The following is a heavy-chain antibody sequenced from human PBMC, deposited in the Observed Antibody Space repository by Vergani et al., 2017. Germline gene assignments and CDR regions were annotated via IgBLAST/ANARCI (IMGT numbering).Heavy chain of an antibody. J-gene: IGHJ3*02. D-gene: IGHD3-22*01. Sequence: QVRLQESGPGLVKPSETLSLTCSVSGGSMSGYYWSWIRQPPGKGLESLGYISYSGTTYYSPSLKSRVTISLDTSKKQFFLKLNSVTAADTAVYFCARLGYSDTSGFYSAFQIWGQGTMVTVSS. V-gene: IGHV4-59*06. CDR1: GGSMSGYY. CDR3: ARLGYSDTSGFYSAFQI. CDR2: ISYSGTT.